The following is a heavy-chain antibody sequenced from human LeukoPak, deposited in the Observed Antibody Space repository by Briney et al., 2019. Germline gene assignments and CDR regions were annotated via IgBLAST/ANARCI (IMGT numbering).Heavy chain of an antibody. Sequence: GSLRLSCAASGFTVSSNYMSWVRQAPGKGLEWIGEINHSGSTNYNPSLKSRVTISVDTSKNQFSLKLSSVTAADTAVYYCASLLTRIAAAGRSDYMDVWGKGTTVTVSS. D-gene: IGHD6-13*01. V-gene: IGHV4-34*01. J-gene: IGHJ6*03. CDR1: GFTVSSNY. CDR2: INHSGST. CDR3: ASLLTRIAAAGRSDYMDV.